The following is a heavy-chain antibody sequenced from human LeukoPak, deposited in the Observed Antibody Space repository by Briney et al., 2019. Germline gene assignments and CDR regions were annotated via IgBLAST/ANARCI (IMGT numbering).Heavy chain of an antibody. D-gene: IGHD3-10*01. CDR2: ISSNGGST. CDR1: GFIFSSYA. CDR3: ARVRDGSGSYWYYFDY. Sequence: GSLRPSCAASGFIFSSYAMHWVRQAPGKGLEYVSAISSNGGSTYYANSVKGRFTISRDKSKNTLYLQMGSLRAEDMGVYYCARVRDGSGSYWYYFDYWGQGTLVTVSS. J-gene: IGHJ4*02. V-gene: IGHV3-64*01.